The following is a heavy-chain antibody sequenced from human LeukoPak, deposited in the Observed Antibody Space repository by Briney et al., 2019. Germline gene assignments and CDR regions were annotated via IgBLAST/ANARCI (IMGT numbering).Heavy chain of an antibody. Sequence: ASVKVSCKVSGYTLTEFSMHWERQASGKGLEWMGGFDPEDGETIYAQKFQGRVTMTEDTSTDTAHLKLSSLRSEDTAVYYCASSVDLVANYYFDHWGQGTLVTVSS. V-gene: IGHV1-24*01. CDR1: GYTLTEFS. CDR2: FDPEDGET. CDR3: ASSVDLVANYYFDH. J-gene: IGHJ4*02. D-gene: IGHD5-12*01.